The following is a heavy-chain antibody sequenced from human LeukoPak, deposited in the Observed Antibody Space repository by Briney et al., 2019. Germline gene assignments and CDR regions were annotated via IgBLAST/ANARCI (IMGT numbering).Heavy chain of an antibody. D-gene: IGHD2-2*01. CDR2: ISDGGGNT. J-gene: IGHJ3*02. CDR1: GFTFSSYA. V-gene: IGHV3-23*01. CDR3: AKPTTMVYQHDAFDI. Sequence: GGSLRLSCAASGFTFSSYAMTWVRQAPGKGMEWVSTISDGGGNTWYADSVKGRSTISRDNSRNTLYLQMNSLRAEDTAVYFCAKPTTMVYQHDAFDIWGQGTMVTVSS.